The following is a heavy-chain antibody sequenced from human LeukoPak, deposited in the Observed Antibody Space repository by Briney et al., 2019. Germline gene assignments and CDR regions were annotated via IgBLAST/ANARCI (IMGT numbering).Heavy chain of an antibody. D-gene: IGHD3-9*01. V-gene: IGHV4-34*01. Sequence: SETLSLTCAVYGGSFSGYYWSWIRQPPGKGLEWIGEINHSGSTNYNPSLKSRVTISVDTSKNQFSLKLSSVTAADRAVYYCARELRYFDWSTYYYYMDVWGKGTTVTVSS. CDR2: INHSGST. J-gene: IGHJ6*03. CDR3: ARELRYFDWSTYYYYMDV. CDR1: GGSFSGYY.